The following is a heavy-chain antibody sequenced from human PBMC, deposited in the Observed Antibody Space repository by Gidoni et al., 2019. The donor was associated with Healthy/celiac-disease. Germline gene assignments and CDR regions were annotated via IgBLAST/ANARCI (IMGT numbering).Heavy chain of an antibody. D-gene: IGHD6-13*01. J-gene: IGHJ4*02. CDR1: GGSISSSSYY. CDR2: IYYSGST. Sequence: QLQMQESGPRLGKPSETLALTCNVAGGSISSSSYYWCWIRQPPGKGLAWIGSIYYSGSTYYTPSPKSRVTLSVDTSQNHCSLTLSAVTAADTAVYYCARGRQLQQFAYGGQGTLVPVSS. CDR3: ARGRQLQQFAY. V-gene: IGHV4-39*02.